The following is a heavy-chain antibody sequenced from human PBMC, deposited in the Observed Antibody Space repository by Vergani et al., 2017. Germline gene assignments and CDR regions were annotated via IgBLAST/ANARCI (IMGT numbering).Heavy chain of an antibody. CDR1: GGTFSSYA. D-gene: IGHD3-3*01. J-gene: IGHJ4*02. Sequence: QVQLVQSGAEVKKPGSSVKVSCKASGGTFSSYAISWVRQAPGQGLEWMGGIIPIFGTANYAQKFQGRVTITADESTSTAYIELSSLRSEDTAVYYCAGSGITIFGVVMGGALDYWGQGTLVTVSS. CDR2: IIPIFGTA. V-gene: IGHV1-69*01. CDR3: AGSGITIFGVVMGGALDY.